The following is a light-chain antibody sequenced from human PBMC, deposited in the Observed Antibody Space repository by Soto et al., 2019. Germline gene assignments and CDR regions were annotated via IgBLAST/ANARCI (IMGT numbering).Light chain of an antibody. Sequence: EIVLTQSPGTLSLSPGERATLSRRASQSVSSSYLAWYQQKPGQAPRLLIYGASSRATGIPDRFSGSGSGTDFTLTISRLEPEDFAVYYCQQYGSSQPFGQGTKVEIK. CDR2: GAS. V-gene: IGKV3-20*01. J-gene: IGKJ1*01. CDR1: QSVSSSY. CDR3: QQYGSSQP.